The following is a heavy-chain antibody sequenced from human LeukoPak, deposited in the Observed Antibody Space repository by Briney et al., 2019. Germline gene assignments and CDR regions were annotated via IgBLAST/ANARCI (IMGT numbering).Heavy chain of an antibody. D-gene: IGHD2-2*01. CDR2: ISAYNGNT. CDR3: ARDRIVVPAAEGGWFDP. Sequence: ASVKVSCKASGYTFTSYGISWVRQAPGQGLEWMGWISAYNGNTNFAQKLQGRVTMTTATSTSTAYMELRSLRSDDTAVYSCARDRIVVPAAEGGWFDPWGQGTLVTVSS. V-gene: IGHV1-18*01. J-gene: IGHJ5*02. CDR1: GYTFTSYG.